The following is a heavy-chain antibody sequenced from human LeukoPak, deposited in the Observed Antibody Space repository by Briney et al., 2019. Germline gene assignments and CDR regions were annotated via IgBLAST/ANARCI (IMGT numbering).Heavy chain of an antibody. J-gene: IGHJ6*03. V-gene: IGHV3-21*01. CDR3: ARVSYYYYYMDV. CDR1: GFTFSSYS. Sequence: GGSLRLSCAASGFTFSSYSMHWVRQAPGKGLEWVSSINISSSYIYYADTLKVRFTISRDNAKNSLYLQMNRLRAEDTAVYYCARVSYYYYYMDVWGKGTLVTVSS. CDR2: INISSSYI.